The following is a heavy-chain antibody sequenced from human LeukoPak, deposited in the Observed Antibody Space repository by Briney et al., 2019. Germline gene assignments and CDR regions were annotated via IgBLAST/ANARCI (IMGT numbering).Heavy chain of an antibody. V-gene: IGHV3-48*03. Sequence: GSLRLSCAASGFTFGSYEMNWVRQAPGKGLEWVSYISSYGSAIYYADSVKGRFTISRDNAKNSLYLQMNSLRAEDTAVYYCARDSGGWSLDYWGQGTLVTVSS. J-gene: IGHJ4*02. D-gene: IGHD6-19*01. CDR2: ISSYGSAI. CDR3: ARDSGGWSLDY. CDR1: GFTFGSYE.